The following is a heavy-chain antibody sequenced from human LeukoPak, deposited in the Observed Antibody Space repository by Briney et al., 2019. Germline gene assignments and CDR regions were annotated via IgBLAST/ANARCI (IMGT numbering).Heavy chain of an antibody. CDR2: FDPEDGET. V-gene: IGHV1-24*01. Sequence: ASVKVSCTVSGYTLTELSMHWVRQAPGKGLEWMGGFDPEDGETIYAQKFQGRVTMTEDTSTDTAYMELSSLRSEDTAVYYCATVPTSGAYYGVLFDPWGQGTLVTVSS. J-gene: IGHJ5*02. CDR3: ATVPTSGAYYGVLFDP. D-gene: IGHD3-10*01. CDR1: GYTLTELS.